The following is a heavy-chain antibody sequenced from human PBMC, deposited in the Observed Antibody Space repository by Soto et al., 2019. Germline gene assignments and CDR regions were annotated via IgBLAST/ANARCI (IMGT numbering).Heavy chain of an antibody. V-gene: IGHV3-48*02. CDR2: ITSGSSTR. CDR1: AFTFSSSS. CDR3: ARLCYGSGSCVDY. J-gene: IGHJ4*02. Sequence: GGSLRLSCAASAFTFSSSSMNWVRQAPGKGLEWISYITSGSSTRYYADSVKGRFTISRDNAKNSLYLQMNSLRDEDTAVYYCARLCYGSGSCVDYWGQGTLVTVSS. D-gene: IGHD3-10*01.